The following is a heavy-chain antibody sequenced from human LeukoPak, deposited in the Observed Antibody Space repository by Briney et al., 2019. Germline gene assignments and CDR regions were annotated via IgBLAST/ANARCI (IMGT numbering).Heavy chain of an antibody. D-gene: IGHD6-13*01. CDR1: GGSISSSNYY. V-gene: IGHV4-39*01. J-gene: IGHJ4*02. CDR3: ARRLAGTEDY. Sequence: PSETLSLTCTVSGGSISSSNYYWGWIRQPPGRGLEWIGSFYYSGSTYYNPSLRSRVTISLDTSKNQFSLRLSSVTATDTAVYYCARRLAGTEDYWGQGTLVTVSS. CDR2: FYYSGST.